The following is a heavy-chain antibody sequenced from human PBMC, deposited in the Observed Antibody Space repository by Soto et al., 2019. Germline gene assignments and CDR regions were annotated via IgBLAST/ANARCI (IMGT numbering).Heavy chain of an antibody. CDR2: INHSGST. Sequence: SVTLSLTCAVYGGSFSGYYWSWIRQPPGKGLEWIGEINHSGSTNYNPSLKSRVTISVDTSKNQFSLKLSSVTAADTAVYYCARGHGWNYYYYYLDVWGKGTTVTVSS. J-gene: IGHJ6*03. CDR3: ARGHGWNYYYYYLDV. V-gene: IGHV4-34*01. CDR1: GGSFSGYY.